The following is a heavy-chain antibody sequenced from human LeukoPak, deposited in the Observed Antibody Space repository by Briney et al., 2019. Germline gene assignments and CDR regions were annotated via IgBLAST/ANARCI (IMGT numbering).Heavy chain of an antibody. V-gene: IGHV3-23*01. D-gene: IGHD6-13*01. CDR2: ISGSGGST. CDR1: GFTFSSYA. J-gene: IGHJ6*03. CDR3: AREYSSSWYGYYYYYMDV. Sequence: GGSLRLSCAASGFTFSSYAMSWVRQAPGKGLEWVSAISGSGGSTYYADSVKGRFTISRDNSKNTLYLQMNSLRAEDTAVYYCAREYSSSWYGYYYYYMDVWGKGTTVTVSS.